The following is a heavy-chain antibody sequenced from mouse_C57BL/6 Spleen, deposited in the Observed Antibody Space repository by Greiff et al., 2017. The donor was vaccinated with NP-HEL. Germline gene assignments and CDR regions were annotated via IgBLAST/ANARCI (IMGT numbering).Heavy chain of an antibody. CDR3: ARPYYYGSSYSFAY. V-gene: IGHV5-17*01. D-gene: IGHD1-1*01. CDR1: GFTFSDYG. Sequence: EVQVVESGGGLVKPGGSLKLSCAASGFTFSDYGMHWVRQAPEKGLEWVAYISSGSSTIYYADTVKGRFTISRDSAKNTLFLQMTSLRSEDTAMYYCARPYYYGSSYSFAYWGQGTLVTVSA. J-gene: IGHJ3*01. CDR2: ISSGSSTI.